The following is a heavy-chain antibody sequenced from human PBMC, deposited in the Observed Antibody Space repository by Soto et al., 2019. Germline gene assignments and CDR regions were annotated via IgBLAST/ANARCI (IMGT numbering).Heavy chain of an antibody. CDR1: GITYSTYA. CDR2: INAGEGYT. J-gene: IGHJ5*02. D-gene: IGHD6-25*01. Sequence: QVHLVQSGAEVKHPGASVRVSCKASGITYSTYAIHWVRQAPGQGLEWMGWINAGEGYTRYSQDFQGRVTLTPVTSASTTYMDLSKRTFEDTGVYYCARAISGYVTWGQGTQVTVS. V-gene: IGHV1-3*01. CDR3: ARAISGYVT.